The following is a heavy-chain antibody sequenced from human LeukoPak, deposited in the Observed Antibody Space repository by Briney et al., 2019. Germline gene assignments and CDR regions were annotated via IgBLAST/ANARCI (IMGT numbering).Heavy chain of an antibody. CDR1: GGSISSYY. CDR3: TSGYCSSTSCLFDP. CDR2: IYYSGST. V-gene: IGHV4-59*01. J-gene: IGHJ5*02. Sequence: SETLSLTCTVSGGSISSYYWSWIRQPPGKGLEWIGYIYYSGSTNYNPSLKSRVTISVDTSKDQFSLKLSSVTAADTAVYYCTSGYCSSTSCLFDPWGQGTLVTVSS. D-gene: IGHD2-2*03.